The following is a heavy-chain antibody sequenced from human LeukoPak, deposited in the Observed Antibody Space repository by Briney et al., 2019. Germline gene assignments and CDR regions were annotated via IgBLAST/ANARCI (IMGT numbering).Heavy chain of an antibody. CDR2: ISSSGSTI. D-gene: IGHD3-3*01. CDR1: GFTFSDYY. Sequence: GGSLRLSCAASGFTFSDYYMSWIRQAPGKGLEWVSYISSSGSTIYYADSVKGRFTISRDNAKNSLYLQMNSLRAEDTAVYYCARDVRFLEWLRYYGMDVWGQGTTVTVSS. CDR3: ARDVRFLEWLRYYGMDV. J-gene: IGHJ6*02. V-gene: IGHV3-11*01.